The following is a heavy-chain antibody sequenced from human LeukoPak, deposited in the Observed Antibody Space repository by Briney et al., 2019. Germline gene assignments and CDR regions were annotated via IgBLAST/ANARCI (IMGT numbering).Heavy chain of an antibody. CDR2: IYSGGST. Sequence: PGGSLRLSCAASGFTVSSNYMSWVRQAPGKGLEWVSVIYSGGSTYYADSVKGRFTISRDNSKNTLYLQMNSLRAEDTAVYYCARAILTSSRIYDAFDIWGQGTMVTVSS. CDR3: ARAILTSSRIYDAFDI. V-gene: IGHV3-53*01. J-gene: IGHJ3*02. D-gene: IGHD6-6*01. CDR1: GFTVSSNY.